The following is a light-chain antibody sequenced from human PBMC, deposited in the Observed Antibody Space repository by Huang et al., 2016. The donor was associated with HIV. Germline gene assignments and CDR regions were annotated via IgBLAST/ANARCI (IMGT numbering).Light chain of an antibody. V-gene: IGKV3-15*01. J-gene: IGKJ3*01. Sequence: EIVMTQSPATLSVSPGERATLSCRASQNIGDNLTWYQHKPGQAPRLLSYGASTRATGIPPRFSVSGSGTEFTLTISGLESEDFAVYYCQQFNNWPPRFTFGPGTTVDVK. CDR1: QNIGDN. CDR2: GAS. CDR3: QQFNNWPPRFT.